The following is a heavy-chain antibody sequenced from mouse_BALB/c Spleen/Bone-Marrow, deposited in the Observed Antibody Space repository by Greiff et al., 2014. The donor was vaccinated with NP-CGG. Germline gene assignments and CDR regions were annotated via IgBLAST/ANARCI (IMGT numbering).Heavy chain of an antibody. Sequence: QVQLQQSGAELMKPGASVKISCKATGYTFSSYWIEWVKRRHGHGLEWIGEILPGSGSANYNEKFKGKATFTADTSSNTAYMQLSSLTSEVSSGYCCARDWNPFAYWGQGTLVTVSA. V-gene: IGHV1-9*01. CDR1: GYTFSSYW. CDR3: ARDWNPFAY. J-gene: IGHJ3*01. D-gene: IGHD4-1*01. CDR2: ILPGSGSA.